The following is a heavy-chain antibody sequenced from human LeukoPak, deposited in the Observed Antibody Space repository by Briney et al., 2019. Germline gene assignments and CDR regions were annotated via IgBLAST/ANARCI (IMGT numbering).Heavy chain of an antibody. J-gene: IGHJ4*02. Sequence: SETLSLTCAVYGGSFSGYYWSWIRQPPGKGLEWIGSTYYSGSTYYNPSLKSRVTMSVDTSKNQFSLKLSSVTAADTTMYYCASAVTRDHYFDYWGQGTLVIVSS. CDR3: ASAVTRDHYFDY. D-gene: IGHD3-3*01. CDR2: TYYSGST. CDR1: GGSFSGYY. V-gene: IGHV4-34*01.